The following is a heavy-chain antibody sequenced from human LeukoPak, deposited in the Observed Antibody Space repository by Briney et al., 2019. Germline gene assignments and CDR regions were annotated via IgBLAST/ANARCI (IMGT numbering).Heavy chain of an antibody. V-gene: IGHV3-30-3*01. D-gene: IGHD1-26*01. CDR3: ARESHEGATRAYNWFDP. CDR2: ISYDGDKQ. J-gene: IGHJ5*02. CDR1: GFTFNTFA. Sequence: GRSLRLSCAATGFTFNTFAMLWVRQAPGKGLEWLGLISYDGDKQIYPASVKGRFSFSRDNSNNTLYLQMNNLRPGDTALYYCARESHEGATRAYNWFDPWGQGTLVSVSS.